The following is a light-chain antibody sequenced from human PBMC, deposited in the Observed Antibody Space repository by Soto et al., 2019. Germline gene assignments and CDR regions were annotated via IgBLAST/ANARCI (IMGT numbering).Light chain of an antibody. J-gene: IGKJ4*01. Sequence: EIVMTQSPATLSVSPGERVALSCRASQSVSSNLAWYQQKPGQAPRLLIYGASTRATGIPARFSGSGSGTEFTLTISSLQSEDFAVYYCQQYNNWPPLLTFGGGTKVEIK. CDR1: QSVSSN. CDR2: GAS. CDR3: QQYNNWPPLLT. V-gene: IGKV3-15*01.